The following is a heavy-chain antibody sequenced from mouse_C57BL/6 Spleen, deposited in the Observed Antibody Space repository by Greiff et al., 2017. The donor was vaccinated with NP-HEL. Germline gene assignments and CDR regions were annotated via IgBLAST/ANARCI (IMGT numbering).Heavy chain of an antibody. V-gene: IGHV2-5*01. CDR1: GFSLTSYG. Sequence: QVQLKESGPGLVQPSQSLSITCTASGFSLTSYGVHWVRQSPGKGLEWLGVICRGGSTDHNAPFMSRLSITKDNSKSQVFFKMNSLQADDTAIYYCAKSAIYYDYLYAMDYWGQGTTVTVSS. D-gene: IGHD2-4*01. CDR3: AKSAIYYDYLYAMDY. J-gene: IGHJ4*01. CDR2: ICRGGST.